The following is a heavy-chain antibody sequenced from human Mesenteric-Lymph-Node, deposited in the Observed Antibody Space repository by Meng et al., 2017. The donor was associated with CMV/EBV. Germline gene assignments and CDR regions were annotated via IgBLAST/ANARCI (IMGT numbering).Heavy chain of an antibody. D-gene: IGHD1-26*01. V-gene: IGHV3-30*02. CDR2: IRTDGSSK. CDR1: GFIFSSYG. J-gene: IGHJ4*02. CDR3: GKVVRDGELVDY. Sequence: GESPKISRAASGFIFSSYGMHWVRPAPGKGLDWVAFIRTDGSSKYYRDSVKGRFTISRDNSRNTLYLQMNSLRAEDTAVYFCGKVVRDGELVDYWGQGTLVTVSS.